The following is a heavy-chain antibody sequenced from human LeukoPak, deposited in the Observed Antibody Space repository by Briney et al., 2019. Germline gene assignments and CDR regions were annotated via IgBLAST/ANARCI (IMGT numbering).Heavy chain of an antibody. CDR1: GGSISSYY. V-gene: IGHV4-59*08. CDR2: IYYSGST. CDR3: ARQLARRFFDY. Sequence: SETLSLTCTVSGGSISSYYWSWIRQPPGKGLEWIGYIYYSGSTNYNPSLKSRVTISVDTSKNQFSLKLSSVTAADTAVYYCARQLARRFFDYWGQGTLVTVSS. J-gene: IGHJ4*02.